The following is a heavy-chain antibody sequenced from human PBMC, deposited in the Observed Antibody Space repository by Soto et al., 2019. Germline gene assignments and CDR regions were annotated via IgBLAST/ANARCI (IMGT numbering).Heavy chain of an antibody. CDR3: ARKLRYFDWLLPNNWFDP. CDR1: GGSFSSSTYY. CDR2: IYYSGST. Sequence: SETLSLTCTVSGGSFSSSTYYWGWIRQPPGKGLEWIGSIYYSGSTYYNPSLKSRVTISVDTSKNQFSLKLSSVTAADTAVYYCARKLRYFDWLLPNNWFDPWGQGTLVTVSS. V-gene: IGHV4-39*01. D-gene: IGHD3-9*01. J-gene: IGHJ5*02.